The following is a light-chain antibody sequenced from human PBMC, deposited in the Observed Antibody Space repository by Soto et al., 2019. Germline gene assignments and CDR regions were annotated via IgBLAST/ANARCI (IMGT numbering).Light chain of an antibody. CDR1: SSDIGNYDF. J-gene: IGLJ2*01. Sequence: QSVLTQPASVSGSPGQSITISCTGTSSDIGNYDFVSWYQQVPGTAPKAMIYEVSSRPSGVSNRFSGSKSGNTASLTISGLQAEDEAYYFCSSYTTSTSFILFGGVTKVTVL. CDR3: SSYTTSTSFIL. V-gene: IGLV2-14*01. CDR2: EVS.